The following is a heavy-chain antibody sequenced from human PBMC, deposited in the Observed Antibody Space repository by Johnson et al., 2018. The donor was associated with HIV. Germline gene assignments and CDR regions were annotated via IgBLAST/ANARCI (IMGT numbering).Heavy chain of an antibody. J-gene: IGHJ3*02. V-gene: IGHV3-20*04. CDR3: AREDSGYVPDAFDI. CDR2: INWNGGST. Sequence: VQLMESGGGLVQPGGSLRLSCAASGFTFDDYGMSWVRQAPGKGLEWVSGINWNGGSTGYADSVKGRFTISGDNAKNSLYLQMNSLRAEDTALYYCAREDSGYVPDAFDIWGQGTMVTVSS. CDR1: GFTFDDYG. D-gene: IGHD5-12*01.